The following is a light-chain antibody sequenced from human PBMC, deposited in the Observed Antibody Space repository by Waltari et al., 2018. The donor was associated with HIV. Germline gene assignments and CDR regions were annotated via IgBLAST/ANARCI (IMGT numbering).Light chain of an antibody. CDR3: QTWGTGIQV. CDR1: SGHSSYA. J-gene: IGLJ2*01. Sequence: LVLTQSPSTSASLGASVKLPCTMRSGHSSYAIAWPQQQPEKGPRYLMKLNSDGSHSKGDGIPDRFSGSSSGAERYLTISSLQSEDEADYYCQTWGTGIQVFGGGTKLTVL. CDR2: LNSDGSH. V-gene: IGLV4-69*01.